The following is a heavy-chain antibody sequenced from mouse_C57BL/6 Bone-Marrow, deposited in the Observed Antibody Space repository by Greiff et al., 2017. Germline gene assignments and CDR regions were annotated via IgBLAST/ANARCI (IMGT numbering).Heavy chain of an antibody. CDR3: ARGYYGSSCN. V-gene: IGHV1-85*01. J-gene: IGHJ2*01. Sequence: VKLVESGPELVKPGASVKLSCKASGYTFTSYDINWVKQRTGQGLEWIGWIYPRDGSTKYNEKFKGKATLTVDTSSSTAYMELHSLTSEDSAVYFCARGYYGSSCNWGQGTTLTVSS. D-gene: IGHD1-1*01. CDR2: IYPRDGST. CDR1: GYTFTSYD.